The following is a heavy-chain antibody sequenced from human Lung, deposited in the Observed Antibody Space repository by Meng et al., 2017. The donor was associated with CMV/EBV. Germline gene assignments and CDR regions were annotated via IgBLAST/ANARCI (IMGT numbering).Heavy chain of an antibody. V-gene: IGHV4-4*02. CDR3: AKEWLDATTGQFDY. J-gene: IGHJ4*02. D-gene: IGHD1-26*01. Sequence: SETLSLXCAVSGVSISTDNWWSWVRQPPGKGLEWIGEIYRSGSTNYSPSLKSRVTISIDRSKNQFSLRLTSVTAADTAVYYCAKEWLDATTGQFDYWGQGTXVTVSS. CDR1: GVSISTDNW. CDR2: IYRSGST.